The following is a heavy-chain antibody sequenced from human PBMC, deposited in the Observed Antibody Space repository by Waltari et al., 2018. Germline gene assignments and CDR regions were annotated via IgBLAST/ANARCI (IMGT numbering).Heavy chain of an antibody. Sequence: EVQLVESGGGLVQPGGSLRLSCAASGFTFSSYERNWVRQAPGKGLEWVSYISVRCTTIYYADSVKGRFTISRDNAKNSLYLQMNSLRAEDTAVYYCAKESGSSWSPLDYWGQGTLVTVSS. D-gene: IGHD6-13*01. CDR3: AKESGSSWSPLDY. CDR1: GFTFSSYE. J-gene: IGHJ4*02. CDR2: ISVRCTTI. V-gene: IGHV3-48*03.